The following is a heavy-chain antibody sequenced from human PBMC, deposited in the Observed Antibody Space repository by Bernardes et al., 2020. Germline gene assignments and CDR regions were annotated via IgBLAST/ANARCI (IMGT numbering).Heavy chain of an antibody. CDR1: GFTFSSYA. V-gene: IGHV3-23*01. J-gene: IGHJ4*02. CDR2: ISGSGGST. D-gene: IGHD6-6*01. Sequence: GVLRLSCAASGFTFSSYAMSWVRQAPGKGLEWVSAISGSGGSTYYADSVKGRFTISRDNSKNTLYLQMNSLRAEDTAVYYCAKFASYSSSSPPADWGQGTLVTVSS. CDR3: AKFASYSSSSPPAD.